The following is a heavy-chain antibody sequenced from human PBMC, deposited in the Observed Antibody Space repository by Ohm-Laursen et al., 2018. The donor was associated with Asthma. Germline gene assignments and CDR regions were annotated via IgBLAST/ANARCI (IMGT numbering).Heavy chain of an antibody. CDR1: GFTFSSYA. Sequence: SLRLSCTASGFTFSSYAMHWVRQAPGKGLEWVAVISYDGSNKYYADSVKGRFTISRDNSKNTLYLQMNSLRAEDTAVYYCARGGYCSGGSCYPHDAFDIWGQGTMVTVSS. CDR3: ARGGYCSGGSCYPHDAFDI. J-gene: IGHJ3*02. CDR2: ISYDGSNK. V-gene: IGHV3-30-3*01. D-gene: IGHD2-15*01.